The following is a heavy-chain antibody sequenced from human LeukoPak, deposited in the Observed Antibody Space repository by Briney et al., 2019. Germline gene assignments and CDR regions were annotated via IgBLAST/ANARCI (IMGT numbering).Heavy chain of an antibody. V-gene: IGHV1-2*02. Sequence: ASVKVSCKASGCTFTGYYMHWVRQAPGQGLEWMGWINPNSGGTNYAQKFQGRVTMTRDTSISTAYMELSRLRSDDTAVYYCARTLQSGYDPTIDYWGQGTLVTVSS. CDR1: GCTFTGYY. D-gene: IGHD5-12*01. J-gene: IGHJ4*02. CDR3: ARTLQSGYDPTIDY. CDR2: INPNSGGT.